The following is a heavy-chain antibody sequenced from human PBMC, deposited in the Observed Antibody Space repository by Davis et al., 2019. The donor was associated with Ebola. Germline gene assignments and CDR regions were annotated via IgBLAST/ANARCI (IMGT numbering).Heavy chain of an antibody. V-gene: IGHV3-53*01. CDR2: IYGGANI. J-gene: IGHJ4*02. D-gene: IGHD3-10*01. Sequence: GSLRLSCVVSGFSISTSYMTWVRQAPGKGLEWVSLIYGGANIYYADSVQGRFTISRDNSKNTLYLQMNSLRAEDTAVYYCARGVVGVIPSDYWGQGTLVTVSS. CDR1: GFSISTSY. CDR3: ARGVVGVIPSDY.